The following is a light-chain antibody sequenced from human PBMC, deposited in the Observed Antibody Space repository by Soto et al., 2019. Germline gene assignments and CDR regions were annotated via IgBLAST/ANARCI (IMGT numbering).Light chain of an antibody. J-gene: IGKJ5*01. V-gene: IGKV1-16*01. CDR2: AAS. Sequence: DIQMTQSPSSLSASVGDSVTITCRATEDISTFLAWFQQKPGKPPKSLIYAASRLQSGVPSRFSGSGSATDFTLAISSLQPEDFGTYHCQHYNGYPQTFGQGTRLEIK. CDR3: QHYNGYPQT. CDR1: EDISTF.